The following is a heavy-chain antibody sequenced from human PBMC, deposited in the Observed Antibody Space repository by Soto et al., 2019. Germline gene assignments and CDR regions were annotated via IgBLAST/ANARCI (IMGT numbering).Heavy chain of an antibody. D-gene: IGHD6-19*01. J-gene: IGHJ4*02. CDR1: GYSFSTYG. CDR3: ARERYNSGWYDY. CDR2: ISPYNGNT. Sequence: QVQLVQSGAEVKKPGASVKVSCKASGYSFSTYGISWVRQARGQGLEWMGWISPYNGNTNYAQSLQGRLTVTTDTSTSTAYMELTSLTSDDTALHYCARERYNSGWYDYWGQGTLVTVSS. V-gene: IGHV1-18*01.